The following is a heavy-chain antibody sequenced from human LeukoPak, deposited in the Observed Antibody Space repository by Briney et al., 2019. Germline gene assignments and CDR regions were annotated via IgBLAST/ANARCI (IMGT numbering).Heavy chain of an antibody. Sequence: GASVKVSCKASGFTFTSSAVQWVRQARGQRLEWIGWIVVGSGNTNYAQKFQERVTITRDMSTSTAYMELSSLRSEDTAVYYCAAGTLWFGESYDDYWGQGTLVTVSS. V-gene: IGHV1-58*01. J-gene: IGHJ4*02. D-gene: IGHD3-10*01. CDR3: AAGTLWFGESYDDY. CDR2: IVVGSGNT. CDR1: GFTFTSSA.